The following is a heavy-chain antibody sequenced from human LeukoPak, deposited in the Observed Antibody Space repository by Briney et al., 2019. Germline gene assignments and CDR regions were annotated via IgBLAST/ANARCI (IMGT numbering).Heavy chain of an antibody. CDR1: GFTFSSYA. CDR2: ISGSGGST. V-gene: IGHV3-23*01. Sequence: SGGSLRLSCAASGFTFSSYAMSWVRQAPGKGLEWVSAISGSGGSTYYADSVKGRFTISRDNSKNTLYLQMNSLRAEDTAVYYCAKDSLRAYYYDSSGYSSFDYWGQGTLVTVSS. D-gene: IGHD3-22*01. J-gene: IGHJ4*02. CDR3: AKDSLRAYYYDSSGYSSFDY.